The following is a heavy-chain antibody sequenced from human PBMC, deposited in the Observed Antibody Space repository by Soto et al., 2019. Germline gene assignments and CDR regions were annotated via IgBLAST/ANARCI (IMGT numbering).Heavy chain of an antibody. V-gene: IGHV4-30-4*01. D-gene: IGHD6-13*01. Sequence: SETLSLTCTVSGGSISSGDYYWSWIRQPPGKGLEWIGYIYYSGSTYYNPSLKSRVTISVDTSKNQFSLKLSSVTAADTAVYCCASTISSSFDPWGQGTLVTVSS. J-gene: IGHJ5*02. CDR1: GGSISSGDYY. CDR2: IYYSGST. CDR3: ASTISSSFDP.